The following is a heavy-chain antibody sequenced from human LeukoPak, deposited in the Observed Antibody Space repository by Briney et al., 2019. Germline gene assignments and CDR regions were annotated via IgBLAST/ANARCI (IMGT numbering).Heavy chain of an antibody. D-gene: IGHD3-9*01. CDR2: IYHSGST. Sequence: SETLSLTCTVSGGSISSGGYYWSWIRQPPGKGLEWIGYIYHSGSTYYNPSLKSRVTISVDRSKNQFSLKLSSVTAADTAVYYCARENRYDILTGYEPEEGNWYFDLWGRGTLVTVSS. J-gene: IGHJ2*01. CDR3: ARENRYDILTGYEPEEGNWYFDL. CDR1: GGSISSGGYY. V-gene: IGHV4-30-2*01.